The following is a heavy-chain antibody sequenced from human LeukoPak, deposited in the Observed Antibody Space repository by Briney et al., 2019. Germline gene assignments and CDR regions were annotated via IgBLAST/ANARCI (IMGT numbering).Heavy chain of an antibody. CDR3: AGLNYDILTGYLYYFDY. CDR1: EGTFSSYA. J-gene: IGHJ4*02. D-gene: IGHD3-9*01. CDR2: IIPIFGTA. Sequence: SVKVSCKASEGTFSSYAIGWVRQAPGQGLEWMGGIIPIFGTANYAQKFQGRVTITADESTSTAYMELSSLRSEDTAVYYCAGLNYDILTGYLYYFDYWGQGTLVTVSS. V-gene: IGHV1-69*13.